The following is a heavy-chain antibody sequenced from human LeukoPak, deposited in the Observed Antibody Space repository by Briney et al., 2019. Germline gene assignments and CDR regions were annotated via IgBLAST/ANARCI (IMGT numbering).Heavy chain of an antibody. CDR3: AKDLYCSGGSCYWGGFDY. J-gene: IGHJ4*02. V-gene: IGHV3-30*02. CDR2: IRYDVSNN. CDR1: GLTFSSYG. Sequence: PGGPLRLSCATSGLTFSSYGMHWVRQAPGRGLEGVAFIRYDVSNNYDADNVKGRFNISRDNSTNTLYLQMNRLRAENTAVDYCAKDLYCSGGSCYWGGFDYWGQGTLVTVSS. D-gene: IGHD2-15*01.